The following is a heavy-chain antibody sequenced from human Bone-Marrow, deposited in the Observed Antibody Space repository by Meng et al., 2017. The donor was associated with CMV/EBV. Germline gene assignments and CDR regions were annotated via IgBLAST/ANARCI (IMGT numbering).Heavy chain of an antibody. J-gene: IGHJ6*02. CDR1: GGSISSSSYY. CDR3: ARASNSGSYPRGWYYYYGMDV. D-gene: IGHD1-26*01. Sequence: SETLSLTCTVSGGSISSSSYYWGWIRQPPGKGLEWIGSIYYSGSTYYNPSLKSRVTISVDTSKNQFSLKLSSVTAADTAVYYCARASNSGSYPRGWYYYYGMDVWGQGTTVTVSS. CDR2: IYYSGST. V-gene: IGHV4-39*07.